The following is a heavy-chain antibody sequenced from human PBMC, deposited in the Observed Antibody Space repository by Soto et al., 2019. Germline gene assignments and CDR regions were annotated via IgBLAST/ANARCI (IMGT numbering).Heavy chain of an antibody. V-gene: IGHV4-39*01. CDR2: IYYSGST. J-gene: IGHJ4*02. Sequence: LSLTCTVSGGSISSSSYYWGWIRQPPGKGLEWIGSIYYSGSTYYNPSLKSRVTISVDTSKNQFSLKLSSVTAADTAVYYCASHVDTAMVTFDYWGQGTLVTVSS. D-gene: IGHD5-18*01. CDR1: GGSISSSSYY. CDR3: ASHVDTAMVTFDY.